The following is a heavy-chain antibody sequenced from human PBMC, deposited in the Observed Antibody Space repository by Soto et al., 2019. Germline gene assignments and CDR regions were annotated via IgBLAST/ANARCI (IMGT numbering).Heavy chain of an antibody. CDR1: GGTFSSYA. Sequence: QVQLVQSGAEVKKHGSSVKFSCKASGGTFSSYAISWVRQAPGQGLEWMGGIIPIFCTANYAQKFQGRVTITANKSTSTVDMELSSLRSEDTAVYYCARGPQLVGRFDYWGQGTLVTVSS. CDR2: IIPIFCTA. V-gene: IGHV1-69*06. CDR3: ARGPQLVGRFDY. J-gene: IGHJ4*02. D-gene: IGHD6-6*01.